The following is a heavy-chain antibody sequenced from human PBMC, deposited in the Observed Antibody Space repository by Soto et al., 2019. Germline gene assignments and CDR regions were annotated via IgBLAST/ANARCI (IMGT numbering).Heavy chain of an antibody. J-gene: IGHJ6*02. CDR1: GFTFSSFA. CDR3: AKKAGIISRYGLDV. Sequence: GGSLRLSCAASGFTFSSFAMNWVRQAPGKGLEWVAVISGNATSTYYADSVKGRFTISRDNSKNTMYLQMNSLRAEDTAVYYCAKKAGIISRYGLDVWGQGTTVTVSS. CDR2: ISGNATST. V-gene: IGHV3-23*01.